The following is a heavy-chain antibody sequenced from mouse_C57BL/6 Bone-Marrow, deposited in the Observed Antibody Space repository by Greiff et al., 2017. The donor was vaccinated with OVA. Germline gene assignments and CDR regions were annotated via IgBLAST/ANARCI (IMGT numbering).Heavy chain of an antibody. V-gene: IGHV14-4*01. CDR1: GFTIKDDY. CDR2: IDPENGDT. D-gene: IGHD1-1*01. Sequence: VQLQQSGAELVRPGASVKLSCTASGFTIKDDYMHWVKQRPEQGLEWIGWIDPENGDTEYASKFQGKATITADTSSNTAYLQLSSLTSEDTAVYYCTTPYYYGSSLDYWGQGTTLTVSS. J-gene: IGHJ2*01. CDR3: TTPYYYGSSLDY.